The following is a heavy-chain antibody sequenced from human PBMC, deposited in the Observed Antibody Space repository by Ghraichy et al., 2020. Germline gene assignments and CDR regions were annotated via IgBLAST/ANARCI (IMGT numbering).Heavy chain of an antibody. Sequence: GSLRLSCAASGFTFSRYWMHWVRQAPGKGLVWVSRISGDGSSTDYADSVKGRFTISRDNAKNTLYLQMNSLRAEDTAVYYCANQLPPTNDAFDIWGQGTMVTVSS. D-gene: IGHD2-2*01. CDR2: ISGDGSST. CDR3: ANQLPPTNDAFDI. CDR1: GFTFSRYW. J-gene: IGHJ3*02. V-gene: IGHV3-74*01.